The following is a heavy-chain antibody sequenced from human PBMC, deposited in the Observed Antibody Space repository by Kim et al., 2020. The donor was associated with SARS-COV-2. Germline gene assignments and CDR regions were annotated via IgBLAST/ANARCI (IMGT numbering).Heavy chain of an antibody. J-gene: IGHJ4*02. Sequence: SGPTLVNPTQTLTLTCTVSGFSVTTSGMLVSWIRQPPGKALEWLALIAWDDDKNYSTSLKTRLTISKDPSKNQVILTMTNVDPVDTATYFCARTRQTSGWYLDYWGQGTLVTVSS. CDR2: IAWDDDK. V-gene: IGHV2-70*01. D-gene: IGHD6-19*01. CDR1: GFSVTTSGML. CDR3: ARTRQTSGWYLDY.